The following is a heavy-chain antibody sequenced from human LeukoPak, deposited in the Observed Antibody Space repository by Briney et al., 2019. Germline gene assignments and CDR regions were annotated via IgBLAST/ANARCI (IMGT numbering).Heavy chain of an antibody. V-gene: IGHV4-34*01. CDR2: INHSGST. CDR3: ASSTITDPGRRIYAFDI. J-gene: IGHJ3*02. D-gene: IGHD4-11*01. CDR1: GGSFSGYY. Sequence: SETLSLTCAVYGGSFSGYYWSWLRQPPGKGLEWIGEINHSGSTNYNPSLKSRVTISVDTSKNQFSLKLSSVTAGDTAVYYCASSTITDPGRRIYAFDIWGQGTMVTVSS.